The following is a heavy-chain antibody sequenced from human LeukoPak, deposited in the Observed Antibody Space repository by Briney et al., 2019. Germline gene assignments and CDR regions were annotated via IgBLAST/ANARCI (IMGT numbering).Heavy chain of an antibody. Sequence: GGSLRLSCVASGFTFSSYSVSWFRQAPGKGLEWVSTVGRSGVDTYYADSVRGRFTISKDSSKNTLQMNSLSAEDTAIYYCVKHSGGVYGNSDSWGQGILVTVSS. CDR2: VGRSGVDT. CDR3: VKHSGGVYGNSDS. D-gene: IGHD1-1*01. V-gene: IGHV3-23*01. CDR1: GFTFSSYS. J-gene: IGHJ4*02.